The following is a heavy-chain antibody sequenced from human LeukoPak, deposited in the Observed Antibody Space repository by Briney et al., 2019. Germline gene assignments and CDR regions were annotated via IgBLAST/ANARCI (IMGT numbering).Heavy chain of an antibody. Sequence: GGSLRLSCAASGFTFSSYWMNWARQAPGRGLEWVASINHNGNVNYYVDSVKGRFTISRDNAKNSLYLQMNSLTAEDTALYYCAKDGVQYSSSWYWFDPWGQGTLVTVSS. CDR2: INHNGNVN. V-gene: IGHV3-7*03. J-gene: IGHJ5*02. CDR3: AKDGVQYSSSWYWFDP. CDR1: GFTFSSYW. D-gene: IGHD6-13*01.